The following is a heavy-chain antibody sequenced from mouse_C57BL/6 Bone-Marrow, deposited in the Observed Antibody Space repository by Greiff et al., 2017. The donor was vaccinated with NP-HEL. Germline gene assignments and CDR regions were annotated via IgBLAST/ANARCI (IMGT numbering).Heavy chain of an antibody. CDR3: ARSIYYDFADDPFYAMGY. CDR2: IRNKANGYTT. J-gene: IGHJ4*01. Sequence: EVQVVESGGGLVQPGGSLSLSCAASGFTFTDYYMSWVRQPPGTALEWLGFIRNKANGYTTEYSASVKGRFTISRDNSQSILYLQMNALRAEDSATYYCARSIYYDFADDPFYAMGYWGQGTSVTVSS. CDR1: GFTFTDYY. V-gene: IGHV7-3*01. D-gene: IGHD2-4*01.